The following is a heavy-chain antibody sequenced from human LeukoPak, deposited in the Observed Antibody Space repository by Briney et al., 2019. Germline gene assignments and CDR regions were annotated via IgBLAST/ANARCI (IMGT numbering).Heavy chain of an antibody. CDR1: GGTFSSYA. V-gene: IGHV1-69*04. CDR3: ARTHYYGSGSYEYYFDY. CDR2: IIPILGIA. D-gene: IGHD3-10*01. Sequence: GASVKVSCKASGGTFSSYAISWVRQAPGQGLEWMGRIIPILGIANYAQKFQGRVTITADKSTSTAYMELSSLRSEDTAVYYCARTHYYGSGSYEYYFDYWGQGTLVTVSS. J-gene: IGHJ4*02.